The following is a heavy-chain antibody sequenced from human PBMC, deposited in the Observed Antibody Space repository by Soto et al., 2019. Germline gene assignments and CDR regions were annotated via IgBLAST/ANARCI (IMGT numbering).Heavy chain of an antibody. J-gene: IGHJ6*02. CDR2: IWYDGSNK. V-gene: IGHV3-33*01. CDR1: GFTFSIYG. D-gene: IGHD4-4*01. Sequence: GGSLRLSCAASGFTFSIYGMHWFRQAPGKGLEWVAVIWYDGSNKYYADSVKGRFTISRDNSKNTLYLQMNSLRAEDTAVYYCARDSNLDGMDVWGQGTTVTVSS. CDR3: ARDSNLDGMDV.